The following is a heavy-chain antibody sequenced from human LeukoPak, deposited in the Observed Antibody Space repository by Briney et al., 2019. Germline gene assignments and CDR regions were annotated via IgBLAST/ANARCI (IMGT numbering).Heavy chain of an antibody. CDR1: GGSFSGYY. V-gene: IGHV4-34*01. CDR3: ARGELRYFDWLRY. CDR2: INHSGST. Sequence: SETLSLTCVVYGGSFSGYYWSWIRQPPGKGLEWIGEINHSGSTNYNPSLKSRVTISVDTSKNQFSLKLSSVTAADTAVYYCARGELRYFDWLRYWGQGTLVTVSS. D-gene: IGHD3-9*01. J-gene: IGHJ4*02.